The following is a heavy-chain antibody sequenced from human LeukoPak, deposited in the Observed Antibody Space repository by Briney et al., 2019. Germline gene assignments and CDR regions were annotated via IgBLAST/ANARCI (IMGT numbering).Heavy chain of an antibody. Sequence: GGSLRLSCAASGFTFSSYSMNWVLQAPGKGLEWVSSISSSSSYIYYADSVKGRFTISRDNAKNSLYLQMNSLRAEDTAVYYCARDLKRRVYYDSSGSDDAFDIWGQGTMVTVSS. J-gene: IGHJ3*02. CDR1: GFTFSSYS. V-gene: IGHV3-21*01. CDR3: ARDLKRRVYYDSSGSDDAFDI. CDR2: ISSSSSYI. D-gene: IGHD3-22*01.